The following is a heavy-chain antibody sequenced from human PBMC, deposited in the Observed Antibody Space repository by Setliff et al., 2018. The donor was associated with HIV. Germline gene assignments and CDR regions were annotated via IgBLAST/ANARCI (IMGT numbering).Heavy chain of an antibody. D-gene: IGHD2-2*01. CDR2: TYYGGTT. CDR1: GGSLSSYY. J-gene: IGHJ6*03. V-gene: IGHV4-59*06. CDR3: ARARGYCSTTSCYLDYMDV. Sequence: SETLSLTCAVYGGSLSSYYWGWIRQPPGKGLEWIGFTYYGGTTYSNPSLKNRVNMSVDMSRNQFSLKVNSVTAADTAVYFCARARGYCSTTSCYLDYMDVWGKGTTVTVSS.